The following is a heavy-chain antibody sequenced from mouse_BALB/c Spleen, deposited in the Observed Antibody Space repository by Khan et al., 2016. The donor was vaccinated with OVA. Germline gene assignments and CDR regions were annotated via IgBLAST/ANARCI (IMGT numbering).Heavy chain of an antibody. Sequence: QIQLVQSGPELKKPGETVKISCKASGYSFTDYSMHWVKQAPGKGLKWMGWINTETGEPTYADDFKGRFAFSLETSVSTAYLQINNLKNEYMATYFCATSNPFYAMDYWGQGTSVTVSS. CDR2: INTETGEP. CDR3: ATSNPFYAMDY. D-gene: IGHD4-1*01. J-gene: IGHJ4*01. CDR1: GYSFTDYS. V-gene: IGHV9-2-1*01.